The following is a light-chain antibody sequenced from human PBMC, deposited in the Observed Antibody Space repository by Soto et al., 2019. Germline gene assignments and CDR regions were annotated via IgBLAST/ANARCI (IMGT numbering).Light chain of an antibody. CDR2: DVS. V-gene: IGLV2-14*01. Sequence: QSVLTQPASVSGSPGQSITISCTGTSSDVGGYNYVSWYQQHPGKAPKLMIYDVSNRPSGVSNRFSGSKSGNTASLTISGLQAEGEADYYCSSYSSSSTPRVFGTGTKVTVL. CDR3: SSYSSSSTPRV. J-gene: IGLJ1*01. CDR1: SSDVGGYNY.